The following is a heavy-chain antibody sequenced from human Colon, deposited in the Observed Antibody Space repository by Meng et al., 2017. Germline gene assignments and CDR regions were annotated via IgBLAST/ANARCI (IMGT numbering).Heavy chain of an antibody. CDR3: AHFLAPVGYFDY. CDR1: GFSISTYGVG. D-gene: IGHD1-14*01. J-gene: IGHJ4*02. CDR2: IYWDDDK. V-gene: IGHV2-5*02. Sequence: QITLKGSGPPLVKPTQTLTLTCPFSGFSISTYGVGVGWIRQPPGKALEWLALIYWDDDKRYSPSLKSRLTITKDTSKNQVVLTMTNMDPVDTATYYCAHFLAPVGYFDYWGQGALVTVSS.